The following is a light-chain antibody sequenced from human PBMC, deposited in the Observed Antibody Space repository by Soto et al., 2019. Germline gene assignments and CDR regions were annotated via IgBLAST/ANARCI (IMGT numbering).Light chain of an antibody. CDR1: QSISSW. CDR3: QQYNSYSVT. V-gene: IGKV1-5*03. Sequence: DIQMTQSPSTLSASVGDRVTITCRASQSISSWLAWYQQKPGKAPKLLIYKSSSLESGVPSRFSGSRSGTDFTLTISSLQPDDFATYYCQQYNSYSVTFGPGTKVDIK. CDR2: KSS. J-gene: IGKJ3*01.